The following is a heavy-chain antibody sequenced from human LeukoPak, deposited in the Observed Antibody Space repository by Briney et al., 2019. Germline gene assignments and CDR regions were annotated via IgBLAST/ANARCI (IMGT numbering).Heavy chain of an antibody. CDR2: ISAYNGNT. D-gene: IGHD1-1*01. CDR3: ASPFTARFFGYTWDWFDP. Sequence: GASVKVSCKASGYTFTSYGISWVRQAPGQGLEWMGWISAYNGNTNYAQKLQGRVTMTTDTSTSTAYMELRSLRSDDTAVYYCASPFTARFFGYTWDWFDPWGQGTLVTVSS. V-gene: IGHV1-18*01. J-gene: IGHJ5*02. CDR1: GYTFTSYG.